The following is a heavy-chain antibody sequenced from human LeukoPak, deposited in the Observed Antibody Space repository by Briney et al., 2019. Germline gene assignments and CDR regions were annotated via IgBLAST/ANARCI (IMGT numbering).Heavy chain of an antibody. V-gene: IGHV4-34*01. D-gene: IGHD3-22*01. CDR2: TNHSGST. J-gene: IGHJ4*02. CDR3: ASYNNHYYHSNRRSLDY. Sequence: SETLSLTCAVYGGSFSGYYWSWIRQPPGKGLEWIGETNHSGSTNYNPSLKSRVTISVDTSKNQFSLKLSSVTAADTAVYYCASYNNHYYHSNRRSLDYWGQGTLVTVSS. CDR1: GGSFSGYY.